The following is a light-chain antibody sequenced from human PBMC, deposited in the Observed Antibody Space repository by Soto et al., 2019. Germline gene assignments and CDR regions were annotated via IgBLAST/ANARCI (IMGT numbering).Light chain of an antibody. V-gene: IGLV2-14*01. J-gene: IGLJ3*02. CDR1: SSDVGGYNY. CDR3: SSYTSSSTLVV. CDR2: DVN. Sequence: QSVLTQPASVSGSPGQSITISCTRTSSDVGGYNYVSWYRQYPGQAPKLIIYDVNNRPSGVSNRFSASKSGNTASLTIPGLQAEDEADYYCSSYTSSSTLVVFGGGTKLTVL.